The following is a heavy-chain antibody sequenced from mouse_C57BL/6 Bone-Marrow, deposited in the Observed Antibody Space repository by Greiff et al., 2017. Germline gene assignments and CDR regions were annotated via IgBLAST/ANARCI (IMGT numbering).Heavy chain of an antibody. D-gene: IGHD2-3*01. CDR3: ARRGGYDPAWFAY. Sequence: QVQLQQSGPELVKPGASVKISCKASGYAFSSSWMNWVKQRPGKGLEWIGRIYPGDGDTNYNGKFKGKATLTADKSSSTASMQLSSLTSEDSAVYFCARRGGYDPAWFAYWGQGTLVTVSA. V-gene: IGHV1-82*01. J-gene: IGHJ3*01. CDR1: GYAFSSSW. CDR2: IYPGDGDT.